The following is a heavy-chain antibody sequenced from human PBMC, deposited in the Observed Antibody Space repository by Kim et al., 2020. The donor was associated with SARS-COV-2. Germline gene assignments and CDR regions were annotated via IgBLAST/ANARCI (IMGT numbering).Heavy chain of an antibody. J-gene: IGHJ4*02. V-gene: IGHV3-23*01. D-gene: IGHD6-6*01. Sequence: ADPVKGRFSISRDNSKNTMYLQLNNLRVEDTAIFYCAKDEGGIAARVFDYWGQGTLVTVSS. CDR3: AKDEGGIAARVFDY.